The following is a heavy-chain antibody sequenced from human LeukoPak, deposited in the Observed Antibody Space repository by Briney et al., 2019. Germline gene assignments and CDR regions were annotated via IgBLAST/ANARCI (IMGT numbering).Heavy chain of an antibody. CDR3: ARHRYYYRSGSYYGAPYYMDV. CDR2: IYYSGST. D-gene: IGHD3-10*01. Sequence: PGGSLRLSCAAPGFTFSSYSMNWIRQPPGKGLEWIGSIYYSGSTYYNPSLKSRVTISVDTSKNQFSLKRSSVTAADRAVYYCARHRYYYRSGSYYGAPYYMDVWGKGTTVTISS. V-gene: IGHV4-39*01. CDR1: GFTFSSYS. J-gene: IGHJ6*03.